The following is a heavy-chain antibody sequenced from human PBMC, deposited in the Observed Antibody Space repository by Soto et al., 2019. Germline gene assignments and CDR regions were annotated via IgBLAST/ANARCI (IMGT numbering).Heavy chain of an antibody. D-gene: IGHD6-6*01. Sequence: GASVKVSCKVSGYTLTDLSMHWVRQAPGKGLEWMGGFDPEEGKTVYAQRFQGRLTMTGDTSTDTRYMELHSLTSDDTAVYYCAIKLGYFDYWGQGTLVTVSS. CDR2: FDPEEGKT. CDR3: AIKLGYFDY. CDR1: GYTLTDLS. J-gene: IGHJ4*02. V-gene: IGHV1-24*01.